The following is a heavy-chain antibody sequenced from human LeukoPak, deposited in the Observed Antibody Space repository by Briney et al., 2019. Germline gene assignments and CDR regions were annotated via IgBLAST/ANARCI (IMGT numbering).Heavy chain of an antibody. J-gene: IGHJ3*02. D-gene: IGHD2-2*01. CDR1: GFTFSSYA. CDR2: ISGSGGST. V-gene: IGHV3-23*01. Sequence: GGSLRLSCAASGFTFSSYAMSWVRRAPGKGLEWVSTISGSGGSTYYADSVKGRFTISRDNSKNTLYLQMNSLRAEDTAVYYCAKDIVVVPAASDAFDIWGQGTMVTVSS. CDR3: AKDIVVVPAASDAFDI.